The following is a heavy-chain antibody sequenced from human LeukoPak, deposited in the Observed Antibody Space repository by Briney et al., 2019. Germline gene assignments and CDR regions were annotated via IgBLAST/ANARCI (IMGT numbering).Heavy chain of an antibody. Sequence: SETLSLTCSVSGGSISRSSYYWGWTRQPPGKALEWIGSIYYSGSTYYNPSLKSRVPISVDTSRNQFSLELGSVTAADTAVYYCARHGSIATGAFTYWGQGTLVTVSS. V-gene: IGHV4-39*01. J-gene: IGHJ4*02. CDR2: IYYSGST. CDR3: ARHGSIATGAFTY. D-gene: IGHD6-13*01. CDR1: GGSISRSSYY.